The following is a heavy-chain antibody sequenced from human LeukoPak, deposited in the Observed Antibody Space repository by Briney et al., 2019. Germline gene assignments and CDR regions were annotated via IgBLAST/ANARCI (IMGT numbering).Heavy chain of an antibody. CDR1: GFTFRSYA. CDR2: ISGSGGST. CDR3: AKKRVRSSHYDILTGYVDY. D-gene: IGHD3-9*01. J-gene: IGHJ4*02. Sequence: GGSLRLSCAASGFTFRSYAMSWVRQAPGKGLEWVSGISGSGGSTYYADSVKGRFTISRDNSKNTLYLQMNSLRAEDTAVYYCAKKRVRSSHYDILTGYVDYWGQGTLVTVSS. V-gene: IGHV3-23*01.